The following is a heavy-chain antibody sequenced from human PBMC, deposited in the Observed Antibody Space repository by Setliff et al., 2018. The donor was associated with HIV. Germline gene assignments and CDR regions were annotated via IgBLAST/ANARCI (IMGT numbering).Heavy chain of an antibody. CDR2: INHSGST. CDR1: GGSFSGYY. D-gene: IGHD2-15*01. CDR3: ARTLGYCSGGSCYSSGGSDY. V-gene: IGHV4-34*01. J-gene: IGHJ4*02. Sequence: SETLSLTCAVYGGSFSGYYWSWIRQPPGKGLEWIGEINHSGSTNYNPSLKSRVTISVDTSKNQFSLKLSSVTAADTAVYYCARTLGYCSGGSCYSSGGSDYWGQGTLVTVSS.